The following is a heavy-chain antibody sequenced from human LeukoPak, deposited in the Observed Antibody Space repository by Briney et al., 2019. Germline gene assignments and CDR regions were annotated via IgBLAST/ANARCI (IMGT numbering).Heavy chain of an antibody. V-gene: IGHV3-30*04. D-gene: IGHD6-13*01. CDR1: GFTFSSYA. Sequence: GGPLRLSCAASGFTFSSYAMHWVRQAPGKGLEWVAVISYDGSNKYYADSVKGRFTISRDNSKNTLYLQMNSLRAEDTAVYYCAKDQRIAAAGRRSVDYWGQGTLVTVSS. CDR3: AKDQRIAAAGRRSVDY. J-gene: IGHJ4*02. CDR2: ISYDGSNK.